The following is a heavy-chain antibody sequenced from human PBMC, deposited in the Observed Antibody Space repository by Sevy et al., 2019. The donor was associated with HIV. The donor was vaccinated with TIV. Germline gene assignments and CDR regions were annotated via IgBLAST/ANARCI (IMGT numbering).Heavy chain of an antibody. CDR2: ISGSGGST. CDR3: AKEIRYALWYSGLRDYFDY. V-gene: IGHV3-23*01. J-gene: IGHJ4*01. D-gene: IGHD1-26*01. CDR1: GFTFRSYA. Sequence: GGSLRLSCAGSGFTFRSYAMSWVRQAPGKGLEWVSCISGSGGSTYYADSVKGRFTISRVNSKNTLYLQMNSLRAEDTALYYCAKEIRYALWYSGLRDYFDYWGQGTRVTVSS.